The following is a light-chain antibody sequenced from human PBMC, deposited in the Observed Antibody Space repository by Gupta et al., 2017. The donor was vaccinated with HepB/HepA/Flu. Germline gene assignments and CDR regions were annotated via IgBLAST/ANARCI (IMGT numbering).Light chain of an antibody. J-gene: IGLJ2*01. Sequence: QSVLTHPPSASGTPGQRVTISCSGGSANIGSNSVHWYQQLPGTAPRLLIDTNIQRPSGVPDRFSGSKSGNSSSLAISGLQSEDEADYYWAAWDATLKTVVIGGGTKLTVL. V-gene: IGLV1-44*01. CDR2: TNI. CDR3: AAWDATLKTVV. CDR1: SANIGSNS.